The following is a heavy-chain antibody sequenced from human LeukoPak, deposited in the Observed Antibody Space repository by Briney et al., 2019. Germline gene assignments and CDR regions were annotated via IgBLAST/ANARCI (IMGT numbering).Heavy chain of an antibody. CDR1: GFTFSDYY. Sequence: PGGSLRLSCAASGFTFSDYYMSWIRQAPGKGLEWVSYISSSGSTIYYADSVKGRFTISRDNAKNSLYLQMNSLRTEDTALYYCAKDRAAGEYYYYMDVWGKGTTVTVSS. V-gene: IGHV3-11*01. J-gene: IGHJ6*03. CDR3: AKDRAAGEYYYYMDV. D-gene: IGHD6-13*01. CDR2: ISSSGSTI.